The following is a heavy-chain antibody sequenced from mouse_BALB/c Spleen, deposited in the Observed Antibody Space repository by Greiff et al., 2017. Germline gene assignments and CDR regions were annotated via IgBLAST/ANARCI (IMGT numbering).Heavy chain of an antibody. CDR2: INPDSSTI. D-gene: IGHD1-2*01. CDR1: GFDFSRYW. V-gene: IGHV4-1*02. J-gene: IGHJ1*01. Sequence: EVMLVESGGGLVQPGGSLKLSCAASGFDFSRYWMSWVRQAPGKGLEWIGEINPDSSTINYTPSLKDKFIISRDNAKNTLYLQMSKVRSEDTALYYCARQGSTATPYWYFDVWGAGTTVTVSS. CDR3: ARQGSTATPYWYFDV.